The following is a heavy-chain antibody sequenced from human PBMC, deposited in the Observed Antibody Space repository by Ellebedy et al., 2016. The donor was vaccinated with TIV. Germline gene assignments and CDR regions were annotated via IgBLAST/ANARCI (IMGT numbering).Heavy chain of an antibody. J-gene: IGHJ4*02. CDR2: IGSAGDT. Sequence: GESLKISCAASGFTFSSDDMHWVRQGTGKGREWVSAIGSAGDTSYSGSLKGRFTITRENGKNSVYLQMNSLRAEDTAVYYCARASAGLDYWGQGTLLTVSS. CDR1: GFTFSSDD. D-gene: IGHD6-13*01. CDR3: ARASAGLDY. V-gene: IGHV3-13*01.